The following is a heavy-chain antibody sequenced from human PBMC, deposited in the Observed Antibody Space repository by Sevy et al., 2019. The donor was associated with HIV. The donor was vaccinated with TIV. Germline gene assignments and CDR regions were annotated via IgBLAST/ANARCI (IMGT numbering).Heavy chain of an antibody. D-gene: IGHD3-16*01. V-gene: IGHV3-74*01. CDR3: VKDFGGPTDY. Sequence: GGSLRLSCAVSGFTFSDYAMHWVRQAPGKGLEWVSHMNEDGSVTNHADSVRGRFTISRDIAKNTLYLQMNSLSVDDTAVYYCVKDFGGPTDYWGQGNVVTVSS. CDR2: MNEDGSVT. J-gene: IGHJ4*02. CDR1: GFTFSDYA.